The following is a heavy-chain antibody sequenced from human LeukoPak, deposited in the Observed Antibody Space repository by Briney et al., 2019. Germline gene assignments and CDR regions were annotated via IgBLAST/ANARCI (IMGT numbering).Heavy chain of an antibody. V-gene: IGHV4-4*07. Sequence: SETLSLTCTGTGGSISRYYWSGIRQPAGRGLEGIGRIYSSGSTNYTPPLQSPVTMSVATSKNTLSLKLSSVTAADTAVYYCAGGARYCSGGSCYFREFHYWGQGTLVTVSS. CDR1: GGSISRYY. CDR3: AGGARYCSGGSCYFREFHY. CDR2: IYSSGST. D-gene: IGHD2-15*01. J-gene: IGHJ4*02.